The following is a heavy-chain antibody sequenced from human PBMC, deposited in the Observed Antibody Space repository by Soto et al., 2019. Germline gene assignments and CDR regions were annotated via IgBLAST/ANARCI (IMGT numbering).Heavy chain of an antibody. CDR2: ISGSGGSA. Sequence: EVQLLESGGGLVQPGGSLRLSCAASGFTFSNSAMSWVRQAPGKGLEWVSAISGSGGSAYYADSVKGRFTMSRDNSNNTLFLQMDSLRAEDTALYYCTRVISGSSGLFDYWGQGALVTVSS. J-gene: IGHJ4*02. CDR1: GFTFSNSA. V-gene: IGHV3-23*01. D-gene: IGHD1-26*01. CDR3: TRVISGSSGLFDY.